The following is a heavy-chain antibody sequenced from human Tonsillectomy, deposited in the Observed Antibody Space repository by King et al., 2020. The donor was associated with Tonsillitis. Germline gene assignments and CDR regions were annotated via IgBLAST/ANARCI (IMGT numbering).Heavy chain of an antibody. CDR3: ARGIRFLEWLASYFDY. V-gene: IGHV4-34*01. D-gene: IGHD3-3*01. Sequence: VQLQQWGAGLLEPSETLSLTCAVSSGSFSGYYWTWIRQYPGKGLEWIGEINHSGSTNYNPSLKSRVTISIDSSKNQFSLRLTSVTAADTAGYYCARGIRFLEWLASYFDYWGQGTLVTVSS. CDR1: SGSFSGYY. J-gene: IGHJ4*02. CDR2: INHSGST.